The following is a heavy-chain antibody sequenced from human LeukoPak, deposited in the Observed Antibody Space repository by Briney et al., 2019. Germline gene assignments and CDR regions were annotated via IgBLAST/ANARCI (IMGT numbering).Heavy chain of an antibody. CDR3: ARGYYDSSGYLISYNWFDP. J-gene: IGHJ5*02. D-gene: IGHD3-22*01. CDR1: GGSISTYY. V-gene: IGHV4-59*01. CDR2: IYYSGST. Sequence: SETLSLTCTVSGGSISTYYWSWIRQPPGKGLEWIGYIYYSGSTNYNPSLKSRVTISVDTSKNQFSLKLSSVTAADTAVYYCARGYYDSSGYLISYNWFDPWGQGTLVTVSS.